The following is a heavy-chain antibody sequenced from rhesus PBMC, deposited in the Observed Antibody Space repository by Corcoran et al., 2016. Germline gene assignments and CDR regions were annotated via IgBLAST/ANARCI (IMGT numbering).Heavy chain of an antibody. D-gene: IGHD6-13*01. CDR1: GFTFSSYG. CDR3: AKGSYSSWSVDY. J-gene: IGHJ4*01. CDR2: INSGGGST. Sequence: EVQLVETGGGLVQPGGSLKLSCAASGFTFSSYGMSWVRQAPGKGLEWVSAINSGGGSTYAAGSVKGRFASSRDNSKNTLSLQMNSLGAEDTAVYYCAKGSYSSWSVDYWGQGVLVTVSS. V-gene: IGHV3S5*01.